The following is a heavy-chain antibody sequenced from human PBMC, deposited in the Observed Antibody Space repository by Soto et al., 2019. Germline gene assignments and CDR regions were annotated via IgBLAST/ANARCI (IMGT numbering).Heavy chain of an antibody. CDR1: GYTFTSYY. CDR2: INPSGGST. D-gene: IGHD3-3*01. Sequence: ASVKVSCKASGYTFTSYYMQWVRQAPGQGLEWMGIINPSGGSTSYAQKFQGRVTMTRDTSTSTVYMELSSLRSEDTAVYYCARDRSFHTTSGFFDYWGQGAVVTVSS. V-gene: IGHV1-46*01. J-gene: IGHJ4*02. CDR3: ARDRSFHTTSGFFDY.